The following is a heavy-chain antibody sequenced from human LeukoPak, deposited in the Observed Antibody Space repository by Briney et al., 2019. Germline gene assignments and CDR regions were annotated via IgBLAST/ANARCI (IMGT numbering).Heavy chain of an antibody. J-gene: IGHJ6*04. CDR1: GYSISSGYY. CDR3: ARASGSYGSGSYYYYGMDV. Sequence: SETLSLTCAVSGYSISSGYYWGWIRQPPGKGLEWIGSIFHSGSTYYNPSLKSRVNMSVDTSKNQISQKLSSVTAADTAVYYCARASGSYGSGSYYYYGMDVWGKGTTVTVSS. CDR2: IFHSGST. D-gene: IGHD3-10*01. V-gene: IGHV4-38-2*01.